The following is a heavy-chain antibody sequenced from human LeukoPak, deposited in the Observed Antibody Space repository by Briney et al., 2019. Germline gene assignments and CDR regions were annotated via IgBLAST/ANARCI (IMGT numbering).Heavy chain of an antibody. J-gene: IGHJ4*02. CDR1: GFTFSSYW. D-gene: IGHD6-19*01. CDR2: IKQDGSEK. Sequence: GGSLRHSCAASGFTFSSYWMSWVRQAPGKGLEWVANIKQDGSEKYYVDSVKGRFTISRDNAKNSLYLQMNSLRAEDTAVYYCAREHSSGWGGPYYFDYWGQGTLVTVSS. CDR3: AREHSSGWGGPYYFDY. V-gene: IGHV3-7*01.